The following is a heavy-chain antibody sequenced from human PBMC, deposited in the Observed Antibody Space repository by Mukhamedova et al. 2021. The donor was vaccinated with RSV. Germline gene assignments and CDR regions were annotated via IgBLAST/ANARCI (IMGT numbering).Heavy chain of an antibody. CDR1: GGSISGGTYY. CDR2: IYTSGST. Sequence: GGSISGGTYYWSWIRQPAGKGLEWIGRIYTSGSTNYNPSLKSRVTISVDTAKNQFSLKLRSVTAADTAVYYCARNYDRSGYYFDYW. V-gene: IGHV4-61*02. D-gene: IGHD3-22*01. J-gene: IGHJ4*01. CDR3: ARNYDRSGYYFDY.